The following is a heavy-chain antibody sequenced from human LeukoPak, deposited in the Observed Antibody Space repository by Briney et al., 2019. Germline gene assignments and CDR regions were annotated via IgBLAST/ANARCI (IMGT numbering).Heavy chain of an antibody. Sequence: PSETLSLTCTVSGGTISSSSYYWGWIRQPPGKGLEWIGSIYYSGSTYYNPSLKSRVTISVDTSKNQFSLKLSSVTAADTAVYYCATTPPDYSSSWGMMVNYFDYWGQGTLVTVSS. D-gene: IGHD6-13*01. J-gene: IGHJ4*02. V-gene: IGHV4-39*07. CDR3: ATTPPDYSSSWGMMVNYFDY. CDR1: GGTISSSSYY. CDR2: IYYSGST.